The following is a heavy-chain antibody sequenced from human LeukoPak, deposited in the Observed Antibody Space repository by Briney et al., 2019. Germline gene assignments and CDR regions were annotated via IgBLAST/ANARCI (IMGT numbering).Heavy chain of an antibody. D-gene: IGHD3-10*01. Sequence: ASVKVSCKASGYTFTGYYMHWVRQAPGQGLEWMGRINPNSGGTNYAQKFQGRVTMTRDTSISTAYMELSRLRPDDTAVYYCARVRTMVRGVMGNLDYWGQGTLVTVSS. CDR1: GYTFTGYY. V-gene: IGHV1-2*06. CDR2: INPNSGGT. J-gene: IGHJ4*02. CDR3: ARVRTMVRGVMGNLDY.